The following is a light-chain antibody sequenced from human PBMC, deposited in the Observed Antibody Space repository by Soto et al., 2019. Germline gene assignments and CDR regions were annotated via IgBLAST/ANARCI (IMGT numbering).Light chain of an antibody. CDR3: QQYGSSPKT. Sequence: EIVMTQSPVTLSVSPGERATLSCRASQSVSSSYLAWYQQKPGQAPRLLIYGASSRATGIPDRFSGSGSGTDFTLTISRLEPEDFAVYYCQQYGSSPKTFGQGTKVDI. CDR2: GAS. V-gene: IGKV3-20*01. CDR1: QSVSSSY. J-gene: IGKJ1*01.